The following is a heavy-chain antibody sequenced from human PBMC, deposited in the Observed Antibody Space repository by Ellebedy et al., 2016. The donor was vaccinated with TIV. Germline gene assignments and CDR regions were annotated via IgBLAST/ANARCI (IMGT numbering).Heavy chain of an antibody. V-gene: IGHV4-39*01. Sequence: MPSETLSLTCTVSGVSIRTSTYYWVWIRQPPGKGLEWIGSFYYTGSTYYNPSLKSRVTMSVDTSKNQFSLKLRSVTAADTAVYYCSRHSNYDYLWGTYRADFDYWGQGTLVTVSS. CDR1: GVSIRTSTYY. D-gene: IGHD3-16*02. CDR3: SRHSNYDYLWGTYRADFDY. J-gene: IGHJ4*02. CDR2: FYYTGST.